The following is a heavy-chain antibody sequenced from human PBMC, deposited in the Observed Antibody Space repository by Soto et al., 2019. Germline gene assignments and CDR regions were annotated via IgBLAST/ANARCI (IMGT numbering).Heavy chain of an antibody. D-gene: IGHD3-10*01. CDR1: GYTITSDG. V-gene: IGHV1-3*01. Sequence: APVKVSCKASGYTITSDGMNWVRLAPGQRLEWMGWINAGNGDTKYSQKFQGRVTITRDTSARTAYLELSSLRSEDTAVYYCARVKTGFGEIPFDYWGQGTPVTVSS. J-gene: IGHJ4*02. CDR2: INAGNGDT. CDR3: ARVKTGFGEIPFDY.